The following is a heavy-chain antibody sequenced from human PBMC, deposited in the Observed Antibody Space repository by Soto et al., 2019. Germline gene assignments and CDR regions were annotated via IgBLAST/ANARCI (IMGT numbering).Heavy chain of an antibody. D-gene: IGHD3-22*01. CDR2: IYYRGST. Sequence: SETLSITCTVSGGCVGSGSYYWNWIGQPPGKGLAWIGYIYYRGSTNYNPSLYCRVTISVPTSKNQFSLNLISVTAADPAVYYCAIVPDSMASLYYFDYWGQGALVTVSS. CDR1: GGCVGSGSYY. CDR3: AIVPDSMASLYYFDY. J-gene: IGHJ4*02. V-gene: IGHV4-61*01.